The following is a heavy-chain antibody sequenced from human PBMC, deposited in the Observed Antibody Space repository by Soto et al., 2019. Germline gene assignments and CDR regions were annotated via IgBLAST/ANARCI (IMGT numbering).Heavy chain of an antibody. CDR3: ARVPITFGGVIVIEYWYFDL. CDR2: ISAYNGNT. Sequence: QVQLVQSGAEVRKPGASVKVSCKASGYTFTSYGISWVRQAPGQGLEWMGWISAYNGNTNYAQKLQGRVTMTTDTSTSTAYMELRSLRSDDTAVYYCARVPITFGGVIVIEYWYFDLWGRGTLVTVSS. D-gene: IGHD3-16*02. CDR1: GYTFTSYG. V-gene: IGHV1-18*04. J-gene: IGHJ2*01.